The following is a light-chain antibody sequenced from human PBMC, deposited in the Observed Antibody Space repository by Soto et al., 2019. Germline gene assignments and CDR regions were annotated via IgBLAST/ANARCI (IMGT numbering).Light chain of an antibody. Sequence: ELVMTQSPATLSVSPGERATLSCRASQSVSSNLAWYQQKPGQAPRLLIYGASTRATGIPARFSGSGSGTEFTLTITSLQSEDFAVYYCQQYIYWTFGQGTKVEFK. CDR3: QQYIYWT. CDR1: QSVSSN. J-gene: IGKJ1*01. V-gene: IGKV3-15*01. CDR2: GAS.